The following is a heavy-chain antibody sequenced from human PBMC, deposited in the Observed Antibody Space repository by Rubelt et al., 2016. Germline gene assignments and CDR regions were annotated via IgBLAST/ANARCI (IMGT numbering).Heavy chain of an antibody. V-gene: IGHV1-2*04. D-gene: IGHD5-18*01. J-gene: IGHJ5*02. Sequence: MHWVRQAPGQGLEWMGWINPNSGGTNYAQKFQGWVTMTRDTSISTAYMELSRLRSDDTAVYYCARGTAMPNNWFDPWGQGTLVTVSS. CDR3: ARGTAMPNNWFDP. CDR2: INPNSGGT.